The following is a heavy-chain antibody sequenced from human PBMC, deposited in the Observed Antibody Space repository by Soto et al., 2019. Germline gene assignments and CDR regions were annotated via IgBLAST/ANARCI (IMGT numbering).Heavy chain of an antibody. CDR1: GFTFSSYG. V-gene: IGHV3-33*01. CDR2: IWYDGSNK. D-gene: IGHD2-8*01. CDR3: ARDLYCTNGVCYSEDGGMDV. J-gene: IGHJ6*02. Sequence: QVQLVESGGGVVQPGRSLRLSCAASGFTFSSYGMHWVRQAPGKGLEWVAVIWYDGSNKYYADSVKGQFTISRDNSKNTLYLQMNSLRAEDTAVYYCARDLYCTNGVCYSEDGGMDVWGQGTTVTVSS.